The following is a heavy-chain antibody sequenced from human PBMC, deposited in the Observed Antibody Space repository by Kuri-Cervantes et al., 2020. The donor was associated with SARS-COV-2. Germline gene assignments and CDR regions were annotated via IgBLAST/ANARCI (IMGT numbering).Heavy chain of an antibody. CDR1: GFTLNVHW. V-gene: IGHV3-23*01. CDR2: ISGSGGST. J-gene: IGHJ4*01. CDR3: AKDLTIFGVAYYFDY. Sequence: GESLKISCEASGFTLNVHWMHWVRQAPGKGLEWVSAISGSGGSTYYADSVKGRFTISRDNSKNTLYLQMNSLRAEDTAVYYCAKDLTIFGVAYYFDYWGHGTLVTVSS. D-gene: IGHD3-3*01.